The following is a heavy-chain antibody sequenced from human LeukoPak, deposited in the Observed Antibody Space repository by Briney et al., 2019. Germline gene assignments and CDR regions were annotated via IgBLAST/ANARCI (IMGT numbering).Heavy chain of an antibody. CDR1: GYTFTSYY. V-gene: IGHV1-46*01. J-gene: IGHJ5*02. CDR2: INPSGGST. Sequence: ASVKVCCKASGYTFTSYYMHWVRQAPGQGLEWMGIINPSGGSTSYAQKFQGRVTMTRDTSTSTVYMELSSLRSEDTAVYYCARDKGYSYGLEVWFDPWGQGTLVTVSS. D-gene: IGHD5-18*01. CDR3: ARDKGYSYGLEVWFDP.